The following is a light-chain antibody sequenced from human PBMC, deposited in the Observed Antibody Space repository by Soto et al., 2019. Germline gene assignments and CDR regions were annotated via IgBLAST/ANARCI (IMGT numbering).Light chain of an antibody. V-gene: IGLV2-8*01. CDR3: SSYAGTNNVI. CDR1: SSDVGGYNH. J-gene: IGLJ2*01. CDR2: EVT. Sequence: QSALTQPPSASGSPGQSVTISCTGTSSDVGGYNHVSWYQQHPGKAPKLLIYEVTKRPSGVPARFSGSKSGNTASLTVSGLQGDDEADYYCSSYAGTNNVIFGGGTKLTVL.